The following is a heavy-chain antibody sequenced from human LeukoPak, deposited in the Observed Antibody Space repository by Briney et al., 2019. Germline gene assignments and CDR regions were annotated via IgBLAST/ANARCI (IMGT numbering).Heavy chain of an antibody. Sequence: SETLSLTCTVSGGSISGSYWSWIRQPAGKGLEWIGRIYSSGSTNYNPSLKSRVTMSVDTSKNQVSLKLNSVTAADTAVYYCARGFCSGGSYYLFDSWGQGTLVTVSS. CDR1: GGSISGSY. CDR2: IYSSGST. D-gene: IGHD2-15*01. CDR3: ARGFCSGGSYYLFDS. J-gene: IGHJ4*02. V-gene: IGHV4-4*07.